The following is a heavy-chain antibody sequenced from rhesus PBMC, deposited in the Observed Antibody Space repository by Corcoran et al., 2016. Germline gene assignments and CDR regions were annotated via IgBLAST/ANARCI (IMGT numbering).Heavy chain of an antibody. J-gene: IGHJ4*01. CDR3: ARVGYSSSPFFDY. CDR2: IYGCSGNT. Sequence: QVQLQESGPGVVKPSETLSLTCAVSGGSISGYYLWSWIRQPPGKGLEWIWYIYGCSGNTSYNPSLKSLVIISIDTSKNQFALKLSSVTAADTAVYYCARVGYSSSPFFDYWGQGVLVTVSS. V-gene: IGHV4S7*01. D-gene: IGHD6-43*01. CDR1: GGSISGYYL.